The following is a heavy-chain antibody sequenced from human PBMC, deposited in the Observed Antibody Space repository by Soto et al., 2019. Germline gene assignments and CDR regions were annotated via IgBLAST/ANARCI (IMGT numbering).Heavy chain of an antibody. J-gene: IGHJ5*02. D-gene: IGHD1-1*01. CDR3: ARVERWYNRPNWFDP. CDR1: GFTFSSYW. Sequence: GGSLRLSCAASGFTFSSYWMSWVRQAPGKGLEWVANIKQDGSEKYYVDSVKGRFTISRDNAKNSLYLQMNSLRAEDTAVYYCARVERWYNRPNWFDPWGQGTLVTVSS. CDR2: IKQDGSEK. V-gene: IGHV3-7*01.